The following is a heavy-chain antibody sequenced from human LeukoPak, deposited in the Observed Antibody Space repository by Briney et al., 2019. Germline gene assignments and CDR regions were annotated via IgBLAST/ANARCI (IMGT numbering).Heavy chain of an antibody. CDR3: AREAYYYDSSGYDYVYYFDY. V-gene: IGHV3-33*01. D-gene: IGHD3-22*01. CDR2: IWYDGSKK. CDR1: GLTFSIYG. Sequence: GGSLRLSCAASGLTFSIYGMHWVRQAPGKGLEWVAVIWYDGSKKYYADSVKGRFTISRGNSKNTLYLQMNSLRAEDTAVYYCAREAYYYDSSGYDYVYYFDYWGQGTLVTVSS. J-gene: IGHJ4*02.